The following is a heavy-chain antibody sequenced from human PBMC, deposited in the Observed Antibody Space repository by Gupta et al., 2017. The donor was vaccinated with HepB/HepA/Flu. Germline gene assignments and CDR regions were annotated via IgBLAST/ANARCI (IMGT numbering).Heavy chain of an antibody. J-gene: IGHJ4*02. CDR1: GFTVSSNY. Sequence: EVQMVEAGGGLIQPGGSLRLSCAASGFTVSSNYMSGVRQAPGKGIEWVSLIYSRGSTDYADSVKGRFTISRENTKNTMYLTMKSLRPEDTAVDYRARVTPIVDWGQGTMVTVCS. D-gene: IGHD2-21*01. CDR2: IYSRGST. CDR3: ARVTPIVD. V-gene: IGHV3-53*01.